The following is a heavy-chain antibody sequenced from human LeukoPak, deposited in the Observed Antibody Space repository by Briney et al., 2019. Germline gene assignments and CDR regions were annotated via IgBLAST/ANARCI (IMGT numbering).Heavy chain of an antibody. D-gene: IGHD2-2*03. J-gene: IGHJ5*02. CDR1: GFTFKNYA. CDR2: ISYDGSNK. V-gene: IGHV3-30-3*01. CDR3: ARLDIVLS. Sequence: PGGSLRLSCAASGFTFKNYAMHWVRQAPGKGLEWVAVISYDGSNKYYADSVKGRFTISRDDSKSTLYLQMNSLTAEDTAMYYCARLDIVLSWGQGALVTASS.